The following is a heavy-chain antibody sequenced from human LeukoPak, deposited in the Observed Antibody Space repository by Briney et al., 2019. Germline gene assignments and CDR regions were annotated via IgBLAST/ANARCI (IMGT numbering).Heavy chain of an antibody. V-gene: IGHV4-34*01. Sequence: PSETLSLTCAVYGGSFSGYYWSWIRQPPGKGLEWIGEINHSGSTNYNPSLKSRVTISVDTSKNQFSLKLSSVTAADTAVYYCARNSLAFDYWGQGTLVTVSS. J-gene: IGHJ4*02. CDR1: GGSFSGYY. CDR2: INHSGST. CDR3: ARNSLAFDY.